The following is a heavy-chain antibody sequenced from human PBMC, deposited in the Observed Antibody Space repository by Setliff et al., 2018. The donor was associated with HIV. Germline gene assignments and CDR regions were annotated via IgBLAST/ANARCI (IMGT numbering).Heavy chain of an antibody. D-gene: IGHD6-19*01. V-gene: IGHV1-18*01. Sequence: ASVKVSCKASGYTFSDYGVSWVRQAPGQGLEWVGWIATYNGNTNYAQRLQGRVTLTTDTSTSTAYMELRSLRFDDTAVYFCARGVSQAYTYGSGAYYYFDFWGLGTLVTVSS. CDR3: ARGVSQAYTYGSGAYYYFDF. J-gene: IGHJ4*02. CDR2: IATYNGNT. CDR1: GYTFSDYG.